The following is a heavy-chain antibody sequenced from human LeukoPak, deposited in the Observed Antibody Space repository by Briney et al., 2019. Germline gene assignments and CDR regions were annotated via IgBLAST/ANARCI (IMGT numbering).Heavy chain of an antibody. CDR2: ISNSGRT. J-gene: IGHJ4*02. CDR3: AKSGSDYGSGSYYFDY. CDR1: GGSSSGYY. Sequence: PSETLSLTCAVYGGSSSGYYWSWIRQPPGKGLEWIGEISNSGRTNSNTSLKRRVTISGGTSKTQSALKQSHVTAADAAVYYCAKSGSDYGSGSYYFDYWGQGTLVTVSS. D-gene: IGHD3-10*01. V-gene: IGHV4-34*01.